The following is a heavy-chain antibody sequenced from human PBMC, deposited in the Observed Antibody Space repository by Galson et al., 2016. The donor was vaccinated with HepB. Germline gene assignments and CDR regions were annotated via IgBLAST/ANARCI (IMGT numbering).Heavy chain of an antibody. D-gene: IGHD3-10*01. CDR3: AKDFRASTTSYNVVGFFDF. CDR2: LTYSGEYT. CDR1: GFTFHTHG. V-gene: IGHV3-23*01. Sequence: SLRLSCAASGFTFHTHGMTWVRQAPGKGLEWVSSLTYSGEYTSYADSVKGRFTISRDNSKNTVYLQMNSLRAEDAAIYYCAKDFRASTTSYNVVGFFDFWGQGTLVTVSS. J-gene: IGHJ4*02.